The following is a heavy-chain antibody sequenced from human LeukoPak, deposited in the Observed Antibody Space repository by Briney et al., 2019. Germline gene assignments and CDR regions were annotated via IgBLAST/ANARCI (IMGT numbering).Heavy chain of an antibody. Sequence: GGSLRLSCAASGFTFSGYEMNWVRQAPGKGLEWVSYISRSGRTIYDADSVKGRFTISRDNAKNSLYLEMNSLRAEDTAVYYCARDPEDGDIDYWGQGTLVTVSS. CDR3: ARDPEDGDIDY. D-gene: IGHD5-24*01. J-gene: IGHJ4*02. CDR2: ISRSGRTI. CDR1: GFTFSGYE. V-gene: IGHV3-48*03.